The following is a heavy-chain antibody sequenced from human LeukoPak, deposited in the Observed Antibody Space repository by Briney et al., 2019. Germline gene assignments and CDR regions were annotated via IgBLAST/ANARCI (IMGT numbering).Heavy chain of an antibody. V-gene: IGHV3-48*01. CDR3: ARDYKYAFDN. CDR2: IGIDSGNT. D-gene: IGHD5-24*01. J-gene: IGHJ4*02. CDR1: GFTFNDYG. Sequence: PGGSLRLSCAASGFTFNDYGMNWVRQAPGKGLEWISYIGIDSGNTNYADSVKGRFTISGDKAKNSLYLQMNSLRVEDTAVYYCARDYKYAFDNWGQGTLVTVSS.